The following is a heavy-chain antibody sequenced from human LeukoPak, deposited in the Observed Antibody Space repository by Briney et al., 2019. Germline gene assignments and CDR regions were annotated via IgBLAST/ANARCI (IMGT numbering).Heavy chain of an antibody. CDR3: AKDRGDCYDY. CDR1: GFSFSSYG. D-gene: IGHD2-21*01. J-gene: IGHJ4*02. CDR2: IRYDGSDK. Sequence: GSLRLSCAASGFSFSSYGMHWVRQAPGKGLEWVAFIRYDGSDKFYADSVKGRFTISRDNSKNTLFLLLNSLRAEDTAVYYCAKDRGDCYDYWGQGTLVTVSS. V-gene: IGHV3-30*02.